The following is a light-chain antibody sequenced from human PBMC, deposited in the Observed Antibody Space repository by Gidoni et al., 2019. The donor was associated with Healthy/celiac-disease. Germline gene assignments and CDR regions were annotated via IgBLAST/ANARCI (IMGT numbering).Light chain of an antibody. V-gene: IGKV3-20*01. J-gene: IGKJ2*01. CDR3: QQYGSSPYT. CDR1: QSVSSSY. CDR2: GAS. Sequence: EIVLPQSPGTLSLSPRERATLSCRASQSVSSSYFAWYQQKPGQAPRLLIYGASSRATGIPDRFSGSGSGTDFTLTISRLEPEDFAVYYCQQYGSSPYTFGQGTKLEIK.